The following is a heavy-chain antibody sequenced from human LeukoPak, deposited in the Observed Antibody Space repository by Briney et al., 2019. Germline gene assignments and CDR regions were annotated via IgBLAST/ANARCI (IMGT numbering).Heavy chain of an antibody. CDR1: EFTFDDYG. CDR3: AKDMGGSGRNWASNWFDP. J-gene: IGHJ5*02. CDR2: ISGDGGST. Sequence: GGSLRLSCAASEFTFDDYGMHWVRQAPGKGLEWVSLISGDGGSTYQADSVKGRFTISRDNSKNSLYLQMNSLRTEDTALYYCAKDMGGSGRNWASNWFDPWGQGTLDIVSS. V-gene: IGHV3-43*02. D-gene: IGHD1-26*01.